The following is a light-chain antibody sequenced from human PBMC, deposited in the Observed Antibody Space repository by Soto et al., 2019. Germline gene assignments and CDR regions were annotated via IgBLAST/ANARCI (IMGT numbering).Light chain of an antibody. J-gene: IGKJ1*01. CDR2: KAS. CDR3: QQYNSYSVT. CDR1: QSISSW. Sequence: DIQMTQSPSTLSASVGDRVTITCRASQSISSWVAWYQQKPGKAPKLLIYKASSLESGVPSRFSGSGSGTEVTLTISSLQPDDFATYYCQQYNSYSVTFGQGTKVEIK. V-gene: IGKV1-5*03.